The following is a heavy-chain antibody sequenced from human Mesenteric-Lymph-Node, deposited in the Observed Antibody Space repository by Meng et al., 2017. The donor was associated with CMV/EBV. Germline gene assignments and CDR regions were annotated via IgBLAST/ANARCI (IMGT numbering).Heavy chain of an antibody. Sequence: GGSLRLSCAASGFTFSDYSMNWVRQAPGKGLVWVSRINSDGSSTSYADSVKGRFTISRDNAKNTLYLQMNSLRAEDTAVYYCASQGYCSSTSCYFSYGMDVWGQGTTVTVSS. CDR1: GFTFSDYS. V-gene: IGHV3-74*01. CDR3: ASQGYCSSTSCYFSYGMDV. D-gene: IGHD2-2*01. J-gene: IGHJ6*02. CDR2: INSDGSST.